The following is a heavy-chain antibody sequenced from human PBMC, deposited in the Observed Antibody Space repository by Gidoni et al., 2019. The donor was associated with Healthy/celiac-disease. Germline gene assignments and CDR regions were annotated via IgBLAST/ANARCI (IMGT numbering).Heavy chain of an antibody. J-gene: IGHJ6*02. CDR1: GFPFSSYA. V-gene: IGHV3-30-3*01. CDR3: ARESVCSSTSCPWDYYYGMDV. CDR2: ISYDGSKK. D-gene: IGHD2-2*01. Sequence: QVQLVESGGGVVQPGRSLRLSCAASGFPFSSYAMPWVRQAPGKGLEWVAVISYDGSKKYYADSVKGRFTISRDNSKNTLYLQMNSLRAEDTAVYYCARESVCSSTSCPWDYYYGMDVWGQGTTVTVSS.